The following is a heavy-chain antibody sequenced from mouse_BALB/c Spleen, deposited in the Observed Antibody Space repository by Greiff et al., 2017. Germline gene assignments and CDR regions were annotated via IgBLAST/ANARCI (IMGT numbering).Heavy chain of an antibody. Sequence: VQLKQSGTVLARPGASVKMSCKASGYSFTSYWMHWVKQRPGQGLEWIGAIYPGNSDTSYNQKFKGKAKLTAVTSASTAYMELSSLTNEDSAVYYCTRSGTKNWYFDVWGAGTTVTVSS. CDR1: GYSFTSYW. V-gene: IGHV1-5*01. J-gene: IGHJ1*01. D-gene: IGHD4-1*01. CDR3: TRSGTKNWYFDV. CDR2: IYPGNSDT.